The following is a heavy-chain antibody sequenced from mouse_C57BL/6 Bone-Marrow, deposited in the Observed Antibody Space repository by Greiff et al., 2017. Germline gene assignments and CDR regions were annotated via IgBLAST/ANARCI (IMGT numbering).Heavy chain of an antibody. Sequence: VQLVESGPELVKPGAAVKLSCKASGYTFTSYDINWVKQRPGQGLEWIGWLYPRDGSTKYNEKFKGKATLTVDTSSSTAYMELHSLTSEDSAVYFCARLECDGSSGDWYFDVWGTGTTVTVSS. D-gene: IGHD1-1*01. J-gene: IGHJ1*03. CDR1: GYTFTSYD. CDR3: ARLECDGSSGDWYFDV. V-gene: IGHV1-85*01. CDR2: LYPRDGST.